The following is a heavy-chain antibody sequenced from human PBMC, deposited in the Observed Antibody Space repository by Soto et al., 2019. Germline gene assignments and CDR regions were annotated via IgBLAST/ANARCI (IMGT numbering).Heavy chain of an antibody. V-gene: IGHV3-30-3*01. D-gene: IGHD6-25*01. CDR3: ATGGGSSGYSYYYYDMGV. Sequence: GWSLRLSCAASGFTFSSYAMSWVRHSPGKGLEWVAVLSYDGISKYYADSVKGRFTISRDNSKNTLYLQMNSLRAEDTAVYYCATGGGSSGYSYYYYDMGVWGQGTTVTVSS. CDR1: GFTFSSYA. CDR2: LSYDGISK. J-gene: IGHJ6*02.